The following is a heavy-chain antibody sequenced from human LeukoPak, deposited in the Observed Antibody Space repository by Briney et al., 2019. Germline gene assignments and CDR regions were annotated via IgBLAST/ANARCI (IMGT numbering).Heavy chain of an antibody. CDR3: ARGKPVYFYGPGSYLASPFDS. V-gene: IGHV1-18*01. D-gene: IGHD3-10*01. CDR2: ISTYNGNT. J-gene: IGHJ4*02. CDR1: GYTFTSYG. Sequence: ASVMVSCKASGYTFTSYGISWVRQAPGQGLEWVGWISTYNGNTNYAQMLQGRFTMTTDTSTSTAYMELRSLRSDDTAVYYCARGKPVYFYGPGSYLASPFDSWGQGPLVTVSS.